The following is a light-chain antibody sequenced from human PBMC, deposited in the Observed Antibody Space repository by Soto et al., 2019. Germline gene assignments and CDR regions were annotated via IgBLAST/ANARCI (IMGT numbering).Light chain of an antibody. J-gene: IGKJ2*01. V-gene: IGKV3-15*01. Sequence: EIVMMQSPATLSVSPGERATLSCRASQSVSSNVAWYQQIPGQTPRLLIYGASTRATGIPVRFSGSGSGTEFTLTISSLQSEDFAVYYCHQYDDGPYTFGQGTKVDIK. CDR1: QSVSSN. CDR2: GAS. CDR3: HQYDDGPYT.